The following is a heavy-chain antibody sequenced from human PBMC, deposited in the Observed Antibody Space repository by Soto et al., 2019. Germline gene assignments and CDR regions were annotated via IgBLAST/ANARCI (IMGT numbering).Heavy chain of an antibody. J-gene: IGHJ4*02. V-gene: IGHV4-61*01. D-gene: IGHD4-17*01. CDR1: GGSVSSGSYY. CDR2: IYYSGST. CDR3: ARGNAGYYGDYGYFDY. Sequence: NPSETLSLTCTVSGGSVSSGSYYWSWIRQPPGKGLEWIGYIYYSGSTNYNPSLKSRVTISVDTSKNQFSLKLSSVTAADTAVYYCARGNAGYYGDYGYFDYWGQGTPVTVSS.